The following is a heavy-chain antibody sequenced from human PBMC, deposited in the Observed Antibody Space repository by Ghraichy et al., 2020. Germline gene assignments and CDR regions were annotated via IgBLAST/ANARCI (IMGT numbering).Heavy chain of an antibody. D-gene: IGHD3-16*02. CDR3: ARGGSITFGGVIVMPYYYYYGMDV. CDR1: GGSISSYY. CDR2: IYYSGST. J-gene: IGHJ6*02. Sequence: SETLSLTCTVSGGSISSYYWSWIRQPPGKGLEWIGYIYYSGSTNYNPSLKSRVTISVDTSKNQFSLKLSSVTAADTAVYYCARGGSITFGGVIVMPYYYYYGMDVWGQGTTVTVSS. V-gene: IGHV4-59*01.